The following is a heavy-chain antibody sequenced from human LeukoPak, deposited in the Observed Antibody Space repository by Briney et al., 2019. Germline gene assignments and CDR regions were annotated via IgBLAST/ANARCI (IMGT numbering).Heavy chain of an antibody. CDR3: ARDLYDFWSGYYPYYYYGMDV. D-gene: IGHD3-3*01. CDR1: GFTVSSNY. J-gene: IGHJ6*02. V-gene: IGHV3-53*04. CDR2: IYSGGST. Sequence: PGGSLRLSCAASGFTVSSNYMSWVRQAPGKGLEWVSVIYSGGSTYYADSVKGRFTISRHNSKNTLYLQMNSLRAEGTAVYYCARDLYDFWSGYYPYYYYGMDVWGQGTTVTVTS.